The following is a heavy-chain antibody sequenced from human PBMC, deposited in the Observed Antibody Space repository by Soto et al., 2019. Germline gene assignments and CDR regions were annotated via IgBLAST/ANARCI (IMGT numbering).Heavy chain of an antibody. J-gene: IGHJ4*02. V-gene: IGHV3-53*01. CDR3: ATTGLSAGSSTSSRG. CDR2: IYSGGST. CDR1: GFTVSSNY. D-gene: IGHD2-2*01. Sequence: GGSLRLSCAASGFTVSSNYMSWVRQAPGKGLEWVSVIYSGGSTYYADSVKGRFTISRDNSKNTLYLQMNSLRAEDTAVYYCATTGLSAGSSTSSRGWGQGTLVTVSS.